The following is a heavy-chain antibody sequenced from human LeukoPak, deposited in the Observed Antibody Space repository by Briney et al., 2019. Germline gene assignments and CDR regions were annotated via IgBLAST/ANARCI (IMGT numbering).Heavy chain of an antibody. CDR1: GGSLSSHY. CDR3: ARFSSGCSTSSCYLTY. D-gene: IGHD2-2*01. V-gene: IGHV4-59*11. Sequence: SETLSLTCSVSGGSLSSHYWSWIRQPPGKGLELIGHIHNTGSTFYNPSLRGRVTISLDTSNNQFSLKLTSMTAADTAVYYCARFSSGCSTSSCYLTYWGQGTLVTVS. J-gene: IGHJ4*02. CDR2: IHNTGST.